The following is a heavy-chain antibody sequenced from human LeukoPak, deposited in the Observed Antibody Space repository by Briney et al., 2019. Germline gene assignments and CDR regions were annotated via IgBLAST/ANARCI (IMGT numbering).Heavy chain of an antibody. J-gene: IGHJ4*02. V-gene: IGHV1-2*02. CDR1: GYTFTGYY. D-gene: IGHD2-2*01. CDR3: ARVSDCSSTSCHLFDY. Sequence: ASVKVSCKASGYTFTGYYMHWVRQAPGQGLEWMGWINPNSGGTNYAQKFQGRVTMTRDTSISTAYMELSRLRSDDTAVYYCARVSDCSSTSCHLFDYWGQGTLVTVSS. CDR2: INPNSGGT.